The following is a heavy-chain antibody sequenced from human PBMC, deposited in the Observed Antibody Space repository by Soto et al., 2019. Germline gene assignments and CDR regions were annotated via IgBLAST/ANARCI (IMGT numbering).Heavy chain of an antibody. J-gene: IGHJ3*02. D-gene: IGHD3-22*01. CDR1: GFSFSSCW. CDR3: ERFDIVAPPPI. CDR2: ISSDGSST. V-gene: IGHV3-74*01. Sequence: TGGSLRLSCAASGFSFSSCWMHWVRQDPGKGLVWVSRISSDGSSTSYADSVKGRFTISRDNAKNTLYLKMNSLRAEDTAVYYCERFDIVAPPPIWGLGTMVTVSS.